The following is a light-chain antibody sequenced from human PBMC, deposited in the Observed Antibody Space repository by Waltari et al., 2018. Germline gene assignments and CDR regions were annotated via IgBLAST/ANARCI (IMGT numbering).Light chain of an antibody. V-gene: IGKV3-15*01. CDR3: LQYNDWPPWT. J-gene: IGKJ1*01. Sequence: EIVMTQSPATLSVSPGERATLPCRASQSVTSDLAWYQPKPGQAPRLLIFGASTRATDIPARFSGSGSGTEFTLTISSLQSEDFAVYYCLQYNDWPPWTFGQGTKVEIK. CDR2: GAS. CDR1: QSVTSD.